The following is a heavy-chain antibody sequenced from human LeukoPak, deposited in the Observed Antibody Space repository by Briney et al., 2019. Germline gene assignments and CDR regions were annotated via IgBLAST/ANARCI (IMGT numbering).Heavy chain of an antibody. CDR3: VKNCVASSLFNWFDP. J-gene: IGHJ5*02. CDR1: GFTFSSYA. V-gene: IGHV3-23*01. D-gene: IGHD6-13*01. CDR2: ISGSGGST. Sequence: GGSLRLSCAASGFTFSSYAMSWVRQAPGKGLEWVSAISGSGGSTHYADSVKGRFTISRDNSKNTLYLQMNSLRAEDTAVYYCVKNCVASSLFNWFDPWGQGTLVTVS.